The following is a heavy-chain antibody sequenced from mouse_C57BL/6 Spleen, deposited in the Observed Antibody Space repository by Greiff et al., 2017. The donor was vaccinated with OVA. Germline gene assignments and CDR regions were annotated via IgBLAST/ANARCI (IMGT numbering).Heavy chain of an antibody. D-gene: IGHD2-5*01. J-gene: IGHJ1*03. Sequence: VQLQQPGAELVRPGSSVKLSCKASGYTFTSYWMDWVKQRPGQGLEWIGNIYPSDSETPYNQKFKDKATLTVDKSSSTAYMQLSSLTSEDSAVYYCATLGAYYSNYRYFDVWGTGTTVTVSS. CDR1: GYTFTSYW. CDR2: IYPSDSET. V-gene: IGHV1-61*01. CDR3: ATLGAYYSNYRYFDV.